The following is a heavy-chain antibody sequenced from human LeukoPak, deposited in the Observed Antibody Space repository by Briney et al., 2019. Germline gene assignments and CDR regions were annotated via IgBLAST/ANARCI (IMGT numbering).Heavy chain of an antibody. J-gene: IGHJ3*02. Sequence: PSETLSLTCTVSGGSISSYYWSWIRQPPGKGLEWIGYIYYSGSTNYNPSLKSRVTISVDTSKNQFSLKLSSVTAADTAVDYCARDLIRDAFDIWGQGTMVTVSS. CDR1: GGSISSYY. V-gene: IGHV4-59*01. CDR2: IYYSGST. D-gene: IGHD2/OR15-2a*01. CDR3: ARDLIRDAFDI.